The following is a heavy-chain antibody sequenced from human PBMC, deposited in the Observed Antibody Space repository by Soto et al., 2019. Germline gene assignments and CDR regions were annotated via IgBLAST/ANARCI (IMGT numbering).Heavy chain of an antibody. CDR2: ISYDGSNK. D-gene: IGHD7-27*01. J-gene: IGHJ6*02. Sequence: GGSLRLSCAASGFTFSSYGMHWVRQAPGKGLEWVAVISYDGSNKYYADSVKGRFTISRDNSKNTLYLQMNSPRAEDTAVYYCAKDNLGIRYYGMDVWGQGTTVTVSS. CDR3: AKDNLGIRYYGMDV. CDR1: GFTFSSYG. V-gene: IGHV3-30*18.